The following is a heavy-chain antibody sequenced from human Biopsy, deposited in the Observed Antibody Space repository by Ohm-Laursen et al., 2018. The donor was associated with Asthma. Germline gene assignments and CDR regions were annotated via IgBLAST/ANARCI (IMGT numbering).Heavy chain of an antibody. CDR3: ARGDSSNWSHYHFDY. D-gene: IGHD3-22*01. CDR1: GLTFSDYW. J-gene: IGHJ4*02. CDR2: IYSGGTS. V-gene: IGHV3-53*01. Sequence: GSLRLSCTASGLTFSDYWMHWVRQAPGKGLEWVSVIYSGGTSHTADSVRGRFTISRDYSKNTLYLQMHSLRAEDTAVYYCARGDSSNWSHYHFDYWGQGTLVTVSS.